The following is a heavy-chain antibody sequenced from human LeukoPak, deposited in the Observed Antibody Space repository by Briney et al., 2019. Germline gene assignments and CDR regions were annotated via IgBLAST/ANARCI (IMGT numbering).Heavy chain of an antibody. CDR1: GFTFSSYA. Sequence: GGSLRLSCAASGFTFSSYAMSWVRQAPGKGLEWVSAISGSGGSTDYADSVKGRFTISRDNSKNTLYLQMNSLRAEDTAVYYCAKDRIVGATRPGYFQHWGQGTLVTVSS. CDR2: ISGSGGST. CDR3: AKDRIVGATRPGYFQH. V-gene: IGHV3-23*01. J-gene: IGHJ1*01. D-gene: IGHD1-26*01.